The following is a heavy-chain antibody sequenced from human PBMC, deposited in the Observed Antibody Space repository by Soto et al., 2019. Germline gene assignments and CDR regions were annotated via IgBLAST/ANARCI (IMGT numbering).Heavy chain of an antibody. J-gene: IGHJ6*02. V-gene: IGHV3-30*18. D-gene: IGHD4-17*01. CDR1: GFTFSTYG. CDR3: AKDLQSYGDYDYYCYGMDV. CDR2: ISYDGTNK. Sequence: QVQLVESGGGDVQPGRSLTISCAASGFTFSTYGMHWVRQTPGTGLEWVAVISYDGTNKFYSDSVKGRFTISRDNFKNTLTLQMNSLRADDTAVYSCAKDLQSYGDYDYYCYGMDVWGLGTRVTVSS.